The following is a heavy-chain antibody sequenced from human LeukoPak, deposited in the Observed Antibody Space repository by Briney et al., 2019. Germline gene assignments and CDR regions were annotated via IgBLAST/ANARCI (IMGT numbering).Heavy chain of an antibody. CDR1: GFTFSSYG. D-gene: IGHD2-8*02. CDR3: ATYRQVLLPFES. J-gene: IGHJ4*02. Sequence: GGSLRLSCAASGFTFSSYGMSWVRQAPGKGLEWVSAISGSGGSTYYADSVKGRFTISRDNSKSTLSLQMNSLRAEDTAIYYCATYRQVLLPFESWGQGTPVTVSS. V-gene: IGHV3-23*01. CDR2: ISGSGGST.